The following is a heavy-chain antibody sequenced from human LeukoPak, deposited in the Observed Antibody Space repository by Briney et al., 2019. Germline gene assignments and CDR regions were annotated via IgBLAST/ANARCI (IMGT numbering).Heavy chain of an antibody. CDR1: GGSISSGGYY. Sequence: SETLSLTCTVSGGSISSGGYYWSWIRQPPGKGLEWIGYIYHSGSTNYNPSLKSRVTMSVDTSKNQFSLKLSSVTAADTAVYYCARWREVAGTRFEHWGQGTLVTVSS. CDR2: IYHSGST. D-gene: IGHD6-19*01. V-gene: IGHV4-61*08. CDR3: ARWREVAGTRFEH. J-gene: IGHJ1*01.